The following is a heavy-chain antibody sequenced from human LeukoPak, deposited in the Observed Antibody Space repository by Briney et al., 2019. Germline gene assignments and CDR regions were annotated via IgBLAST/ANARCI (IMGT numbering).Heavy chain of an antibody. D-gene: IGHD3-10*01. Sequence: PGGSLRLSCAASGFRFDSYPMNWVRQPPGKGMEWLSNVRTRGDPTSYADSVRGRFTISRDNAKKSLFLQINSLRVEDTAFYYCARNRRNYYAEEVYFDYWGQGALVTVSS. CDR3: ARNRRNYYAEEVYFDY. CDR2: VRTRGDPT. CDR1: GFRFDSYP. V-gene: IGHV3-48*01. J-gene: IGHJ4*02.